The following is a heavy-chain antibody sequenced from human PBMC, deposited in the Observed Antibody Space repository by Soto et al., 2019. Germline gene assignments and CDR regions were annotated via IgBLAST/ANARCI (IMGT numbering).Heavy chain of an antibody. CDR1: GFTFSSYG. Sequence: GGSLRLSCAASGFTFSSYGMHWVRQAPGKGLEWVAVIWYDGSNKYYADSVKGRFTISRDNSKNRRYLQMNGLRAEDTAVYYCARDPQKYSIQPDYWGQGTLVTVSS. D-gene: IGHD6-6*01. J-gene: IGHJ4*02. V-gene: IGHV3-33*01. CDR3: ARDPQKYSIQPDY. CDR2: IWYDGSNK.